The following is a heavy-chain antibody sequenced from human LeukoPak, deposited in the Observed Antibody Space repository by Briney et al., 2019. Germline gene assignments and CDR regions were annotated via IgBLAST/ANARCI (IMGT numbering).Heavy chain of an antibody. CDR2: IYSGGSI. D-gene: IGHD5-24*01. J-gene: IGHJ5*02. Sequence: PGGSLRLSCAASGFTDSSNYMRWVRQAPGKGLEWVSVIYSGGSIYYADSVKGRFTISRDNSKNTLYLQMNSLRAEDTAVYYCARGGDGYNYWFDPWGQGTLVTVSS. CDR3: ARGGDGYNYWFDP. V-gene: IGHV3-53*01. CDR1: GFTDSSNY.